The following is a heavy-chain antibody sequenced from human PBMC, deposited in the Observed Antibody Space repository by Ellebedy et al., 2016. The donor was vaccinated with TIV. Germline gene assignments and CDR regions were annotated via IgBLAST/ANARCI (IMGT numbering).Heavy chain of an antibody. V-gene: IGHV3-74*01. J-gene: IGHJ4*02. CDR2: INGDGSNI. CDR1: GFTFSSSW. Sequence: PGGSLRLSCAASGFTFSSSWVHWVRQVPGKGLVWVARINGDGSNIGYAASVKGRFTISRDNAKSTLYLQMNSLRAEATAVYYCARHPYNCNGPFDYWGQGTLVTVSS. CDR3: ARHPYNCNGPFDY. D-gene: IGHD1-20*01.